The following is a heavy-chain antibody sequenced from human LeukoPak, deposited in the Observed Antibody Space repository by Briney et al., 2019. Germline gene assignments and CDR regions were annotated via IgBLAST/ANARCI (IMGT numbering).Heavy chain of an antibody. D-gene: IGHD6-19*01. CDR1: GFTFSSYW. Sequence: GGSLRLSCAASGFTFSSYWMHWVRQAAGKGLVWVSRINSDGSSTTYADSVEGRLTISRDNAKNTLYLQMSSLRAEDTAVYYCVRESSAWELDYWGQGTLVSVSS. CDR3: VRESSAWELDY. J-gene: IGHJ4*02. CDR2: INSDGSST. V-gene: IGHV3-74*01.